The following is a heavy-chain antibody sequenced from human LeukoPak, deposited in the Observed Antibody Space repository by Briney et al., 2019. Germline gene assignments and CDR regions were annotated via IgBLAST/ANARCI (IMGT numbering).Heavy chain of an antibody. CDR3: SRQVVGNDY. CDR2: INHSGYT. D-gene: IGHD3-22*01. V-gene: IGHV4-34*01. J-gene: IGHJ4*02. CDR1: GESSFSSYY. Sequence: SETLSLTCAVYGESSFSSYYWSWIRQTPGGALEWIGEINHSGYTNYNPSLKSRVTLSIDTSKNQFSLGLNSVTAADTAVYYCSRQVVGNDYWGQGTLVTVSS.